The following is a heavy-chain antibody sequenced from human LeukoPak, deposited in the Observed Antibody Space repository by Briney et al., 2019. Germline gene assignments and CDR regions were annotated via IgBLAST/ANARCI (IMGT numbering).Heavy chain of an antibody. D-gene: IGHD3-16*01. Sequence: GGSLRLSCAASGFTFSSYAMSWVRQAPGKGLEWVSAISGSGGGTYYADSVKGRFTISRDNSKNTLYLQMNSLRAEDTAVYYCAESRDDYVWGSYDYWGQGTLVTVSS. V-gene: IGHV3-23*01. J-gene: IGHJ4*02. CDR2: ISGSGGGT. CDR3: AESRDDYVWGSYDY. CDR1: GFTFSSYA.